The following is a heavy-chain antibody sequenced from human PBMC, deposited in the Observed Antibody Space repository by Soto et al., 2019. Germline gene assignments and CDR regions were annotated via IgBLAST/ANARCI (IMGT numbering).Heavy chain of an antibody. J-gene: IGHJ6*02. CDR3: VKDEGIEAMDV. CDR2: ITSSGGYV. D-gene: IGHD3-3*02. CDR1: GFTFSRNT. V-gene: IGHV3-21*01. Sequence: GGSLRLSCVTSGFTFSRNTMNWVRQAPGKGLEWVASITSSGGYVYYADSVKGRFSASRDNAKNSLSLQMDSLRPDDTAIYFCVKDEGIEAMDVWGQGTTVTVSS.